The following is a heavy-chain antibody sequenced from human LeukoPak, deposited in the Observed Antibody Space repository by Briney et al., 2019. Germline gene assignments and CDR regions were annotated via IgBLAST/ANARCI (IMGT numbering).Heavy chain of an antibody. D-gene: IGHD5-12*01. CDR1: GFAFSSYA. J-gene: IGHJ3*01. CDR3: AKDPNGGYVGAFDF. V-gene: IGHV3-23*01. CDR2: ITGSGAGT. Sequence: PGGSLRLSCAASGFAFSSYAMTWVRQAPGKGLEWVSSITGSGAGTSYADSVKGRFTVSRDNSKNTLYLQMNSLRAEDTAVYYCAKDPNGGYVGAFDFWGQGTMVTVSS.